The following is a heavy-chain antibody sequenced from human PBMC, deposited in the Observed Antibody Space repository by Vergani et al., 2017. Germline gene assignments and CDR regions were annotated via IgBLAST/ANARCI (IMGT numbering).Heavy chain of an antibody. CDR2: IYTSGST. V-gene: IGHV4-61*02. CDR1: GGSISSGSYY. D-gene: IGHD2-21*02. CDR3: ARDPRGYGGDPEDYYYGMDV. Sequence: QVQLQESGPGLVKPSQTLSLTCTVSGGSISSGSYYWSWIRQPAGKGLEWIGRIYTSGSTNYNPSLKSRVTISVDTSKNQFSLKLSSVTAADTAVYYCARDPRGYGGDPEDYYYGMDVWGQGTTVTVSS. J-gene: IGHJ6*02.